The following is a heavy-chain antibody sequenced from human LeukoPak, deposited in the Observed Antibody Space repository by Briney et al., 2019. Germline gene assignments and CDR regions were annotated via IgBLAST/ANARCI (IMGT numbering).Heavy chain of an antibody. D-gene: IGHD4-23*01. V-gene: IGHV1-2*02. CDR3: ARGVYGGNEVDY. Sequence: ASVKVSCKASGFTFTGYYMNWVRQAPGQGLEWMGWIIPNSGGSNYAEKFQGRVTMTRDTSISTAYMELSRLTSDDTAVYYCARGVYGGNEVDYWGQGTLVTVSP. CDR1: GFTFTGYY. J-gene: IGHJ4*02. CDR2: IIPNSGGS.